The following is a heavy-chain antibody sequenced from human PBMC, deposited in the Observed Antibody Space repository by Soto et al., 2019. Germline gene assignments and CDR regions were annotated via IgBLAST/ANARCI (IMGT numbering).Heavy chain of an antibody. CDR2: TSYTGNT. CDR1: GGSITSYH. V-gene: IGHV4-59*01. J-gene: IGHJ6*02. Sequence: ASETLSLTCIVSGGSITSYHWSWIRQFPGKGLEWIAYTSYTGNTNYNPSLQSRVAISMDTSKNQLSLKLTSMTAADTAGYYCARGFRSVSMDAWGHGTTVSVS. CDR3: ARGFRSVSMDA.